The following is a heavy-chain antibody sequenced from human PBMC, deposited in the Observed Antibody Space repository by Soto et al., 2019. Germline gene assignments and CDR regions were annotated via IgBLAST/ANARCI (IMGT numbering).Heavy chain of an antibody. V-gene: IGHV4-4*02. CDR3: ARVGYCSGCSCYGHYSYYGMDA. CDR2: IYHSGST. CDR1: DDSSSSNW. Sequence: TLSLTCTSSDDSSSSNWRRGVHQPPGKGLEWIGEIYHSGSTNYNPSLKSRVTISVDKSKNQFSLKLSSVTAADTAVNYCARVGYCSGCSCYGHYSYYGMDASGQ. J-gene: IGHJ6*01. D-gene: IGHD2-15*01.